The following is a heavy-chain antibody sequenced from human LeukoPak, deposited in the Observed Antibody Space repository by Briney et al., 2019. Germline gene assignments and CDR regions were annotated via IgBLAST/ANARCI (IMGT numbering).Heavy chain of an antibody. CDR1: GFTFSSSE. CDR3: ARANYDSSGYYPLIYY. CDR2: ISSRGVTI. V-gene: IGHV3-48*03. Sequence: PGGSLRLSCAASGFTFSSSEMNWIRQAPGKGLEWISYISSRGVTIYYADSVTGRFTISRDNAKNSLYLQMNSLRAEDTAVYYCARANYDSSGYYPLIYYWGQGTLVTVSS. J-gene: IGHJ4*02. D-gene: IGHD3-22*01.